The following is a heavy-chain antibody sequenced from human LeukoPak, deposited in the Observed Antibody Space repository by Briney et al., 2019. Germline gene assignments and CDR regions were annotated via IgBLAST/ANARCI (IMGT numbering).Heavy chain of an antibody. CDR1: GFTFSSYG. J-gene: IGHJ4*02. CDR2: IRYDGSNN. CDR3: AKDIKIAAAGTYYFDY. V-gene: IGHV3-30*02. Sequence: PGGSLRLSCAASGFTFSSYGMHWVRQAPGKGLEWVAFIRYDGSNNYYADSVKGRFTISRENSKNTLYLQMNSLRAEDTAVYYCAKDIKIAAAGTYYFDYWGQGTLVTVSS. D-gene: IGHD6-13*01.